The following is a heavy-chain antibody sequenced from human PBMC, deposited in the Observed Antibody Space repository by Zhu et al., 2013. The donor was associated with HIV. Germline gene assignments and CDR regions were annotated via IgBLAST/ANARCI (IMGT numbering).Heavy chain of an antibody. CDR1: GYTFTGYY. Sequence: QVQLVQSGAEVKKPGASVKVSCKASGYTFTGYYMQWVRQAPGQGLEWMGWSNIYNGHTDYEQKFQGRVTMTTDTSTSTAYMDLRSLRSDDTAVYYCARATQVSLLDYWGQGTLVTVSS. CDR3: ARATQVSLLDY. CDR2: SNIYNGHT. J-gene: IGHJ4*02. V-gene: IGHV1-18*04.